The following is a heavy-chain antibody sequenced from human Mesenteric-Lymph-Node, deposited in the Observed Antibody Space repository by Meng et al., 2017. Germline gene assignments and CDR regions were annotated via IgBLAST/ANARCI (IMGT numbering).Heavy chain of an antibody. J-gene: IGHJ4*02. CDR2: IWYDGSNK. CDR3: VRGARDAFYFDY. Sequence: GESLKISCAASGFTFSSYGMHWVRQAPGKGLEWVAVIWYDGSNKYYEDSVKGRFTISRDNAKNTVYLQMNSLTAEDTAVYYCVRGARDAFYFDYWGQGTLVTVSS. CDR1: GFTFSSYG. V-gene: IGHV3-33*01. D-gene: IGHD5-24*01.